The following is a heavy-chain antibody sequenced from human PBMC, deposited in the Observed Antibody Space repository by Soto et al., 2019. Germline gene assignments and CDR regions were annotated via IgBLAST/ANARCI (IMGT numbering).Heavy chain of an antibody. CDR2: ISSSSTYI. D-gene: IGHD1-20*01. J-gene: IGHJ4*02. CDR1: GLPLLSYS. V-gene: IGHV3-21*01. CDR3: ARESWAVCDAIPSDD. Sequence: GVSLRLSCAATGLPLLSYSMNWVRQAPGTGLEWVSSISSSSTYIYYADSVKGRFTISRDNAKNSVYLQMNSLRAEDTSVYYCARESWAVCDAIPSDDWCPGILVTGFS.